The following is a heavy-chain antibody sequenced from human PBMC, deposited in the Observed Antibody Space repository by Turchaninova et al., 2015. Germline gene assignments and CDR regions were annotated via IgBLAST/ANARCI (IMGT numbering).Heavy chain of an antibody. CDR1: GYSISRGYY. D-gene: IGHD3-22*01. Sequence: QVQLQESGPGLVKPSETLSLTCAVSGYSISRGYYWGWLRQSPGKGLEWIGSIYHSGSTYYNPSLKSRVTISVDTSKSQFSLKLSSVTAADTAVYYCARERDDSSTPDNWGQGTLVTVSS. J-gene: IGHJ4*02. CDR3: ARERDDSSTPDN. V-gene: IGHV4-38-2*02. CDR2: IYHSGST.